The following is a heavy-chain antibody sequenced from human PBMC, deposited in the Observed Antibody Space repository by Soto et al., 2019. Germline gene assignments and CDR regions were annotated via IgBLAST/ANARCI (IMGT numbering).Heavy chain of an antibody. CDR1: GSTVSSNY. Sequence: EVQLVESGGGLVQPGGSLRLSCAASGSTVSSNYMSWVRQAPGKGLEWVSVIYSGGSTYYADSVKGRFTISRDNSKNTLYLQMNILRAEDTAVYYCANQRGGYDRDFDYWGQGTLVTVSS. V-gene: IGHV3-66*01. J-gene: IGHJ4*02. CDR3: ANQRGGYDRDFDY. CDR2: IYSGGST. D-gene: IGHD5-12*01.